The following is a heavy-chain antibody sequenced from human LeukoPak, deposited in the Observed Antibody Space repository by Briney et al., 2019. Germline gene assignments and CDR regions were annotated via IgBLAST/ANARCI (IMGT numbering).Heavy chain of an antibody. CDR2: LSGSGGSS. CDR1: GFTFTLYA. V-gene: IGHV3-23*01. D-gene: IGHD2-15*01. CDR3: AKDRYCSGDRCRPGAFDI. J-gene: IGHJ3*02. Sequence: GGSLRLSCAASGFTFTLYAMSWVRQAPGKGLEGVSMLSGSGGSSYNADSVKGRFTISRDNSKNTLYLQMSSLRAEDTAAYYCAKDRYCSGDRCRPGAFDIWGRGTMVTVSS.